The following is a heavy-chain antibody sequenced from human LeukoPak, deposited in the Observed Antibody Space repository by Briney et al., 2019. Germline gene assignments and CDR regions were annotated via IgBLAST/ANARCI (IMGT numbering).Heavy chain of an antibody. D-gene: IGHD5-18*01. J-gene: IGHJ6*02. CDR3: ARDQGYSYGYVRGYYYYGMDV. CDR2: INPDSGGT. Sequence: ASVKVSCKASGYTFTGYYLHWVRQAPGQGLEWMGWINPDSGGTNYAQKFQGRVTVTRDTSISTAYMELSGLRSDDTAVYYCARDQGYSYGYVRGYYYYGMDVWGQGTTVTVSS. V-gene: IGHV1-2*02. CDR1: GYTFTGYY.